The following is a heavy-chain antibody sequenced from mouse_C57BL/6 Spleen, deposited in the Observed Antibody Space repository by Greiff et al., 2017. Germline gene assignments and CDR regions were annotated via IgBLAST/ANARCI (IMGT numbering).Heavy chain of an antibody. CDR3: AIGTLGEGFAY. Sequence: QVQLQQPGAELVKPGASVKLSCKASGYTFTSYWMQWVKQRPGQGLEWIGEIDPSDSYTNYNQKFKGKATLTVDTSSSTAYMQLSSLTSEDSAVYYCAIGTLGEGFAYWGQGTLVTVSA. J-gene: IGHJ3*01. D-gene: IGHD4-1*01. CDR2: IDPSDSYT. CDR1: GYTFTSYW. V-gene: IGHV1-50*01.